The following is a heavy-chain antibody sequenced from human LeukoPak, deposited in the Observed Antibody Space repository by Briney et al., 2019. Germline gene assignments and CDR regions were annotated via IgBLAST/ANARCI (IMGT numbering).Heavy chain of an antibody. CDR3: AKGDTS. V-gene: IGHV3-30*02. CDR1: EFNFSNYD. D-gene: IGHD2-21*02. CDR2: IRYDGSDK. J-gene: IGHJ5*02. Sequence: PGGPLRLSCAASEFNFSNYDMHWVRQAPGKGLEWVAFIRYDGSDKYYADSVKGRFTISRDNSKNTLYLQMNSLRTEDTAVYYCAKGDTSWGQGTLVTVSS.